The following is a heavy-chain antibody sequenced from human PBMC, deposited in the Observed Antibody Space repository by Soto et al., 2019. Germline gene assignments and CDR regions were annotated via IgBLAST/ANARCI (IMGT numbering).Heavy chain of an antibody. V-gene: IGHV3-23*01. D-gene: IGHD2-2*01. CDR1: GFTLSSYA. CDR2: ISGSGGST. J-gene: IGHJ2*01. CDR3: AKDSVLVPAAAIAGAGYFDL. Sequence: EVQLLESGGGLVQPGGSLRISCAGTGFTLSSYAMSWVRQAPGKGLEWVSAISGSGGSTYYADSVKGRFTISRDNSKNTLYLQMNSLRAEDTAVYYCAKDSVLVPAAAIAGAGYFDLWGRGTLVTVSS.